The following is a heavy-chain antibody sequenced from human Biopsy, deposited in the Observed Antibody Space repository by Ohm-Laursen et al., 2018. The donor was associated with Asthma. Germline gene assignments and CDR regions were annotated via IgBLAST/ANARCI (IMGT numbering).Heavy chain of an antibody. J-gene: IGHJ4*02. CDR1: GFTFRSYA. V-gene: IGHV3-30-3*01. Sequence: SLRLSCAASGFTFRSYAMHWVRQAPGKGLEWVAVGGSYYDGGLKYYADSVNGRFTVSRDDSKNTLYLQMNSLRPGDTAVYYCARDVMEWYLPAFDFWGQGTLVTVPS. CDR3: ARDVMEWYLPAFDF. CDR2: GGSYYDGGLK. D-gene: IGHD3-3*01.